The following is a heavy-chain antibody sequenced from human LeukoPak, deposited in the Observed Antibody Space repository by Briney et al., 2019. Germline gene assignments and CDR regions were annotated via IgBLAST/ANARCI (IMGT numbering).Heavy chain of an antibody. Sequence: GESLKISCKGSGYSFTSYWIGWVRQMPGKGLEWMGIIYPGDSDTRYSPSFQGQVTISADKSISTAYLQWSSLKASDTAMYYCARQQTGYYDSSGYFTYWGQGTLVTVSS. CDR2: IYPGDSDT. CDR1: GYSFTSYW. CDR3: ARQQTGYYDSSGYFTY. V-gene: IGHV5-51*01. D-gene: IGHD3-22*01. J-gene: IGHJ4*02.